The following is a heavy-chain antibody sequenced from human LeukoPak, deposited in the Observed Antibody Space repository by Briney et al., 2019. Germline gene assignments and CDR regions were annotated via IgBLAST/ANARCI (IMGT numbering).Heavy chain of an antibody. J-gene: IGHJ6*02. CDR1: GVSVSSASYY. CDR2: IYYSGTT. V-gene: IGHV4-61*01. CDR3: ARDRCTSANCYAGYYYGTDV. D-gene: IGHD2-2*01. Sequence: SETLSLTCTVSGVSVSSASYYWSWIRQPPGQGLEWIGFIYYSGTTKYNPSPKSRVTISIDTSRNQFSLKLNSVTAADTAVYYCARDRCTSANCYAGYYYGTDVRGQGTTVTVSS.